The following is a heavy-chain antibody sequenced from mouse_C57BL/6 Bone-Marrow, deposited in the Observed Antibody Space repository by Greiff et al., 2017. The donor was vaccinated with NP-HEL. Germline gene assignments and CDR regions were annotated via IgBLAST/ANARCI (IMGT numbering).Heavy chain of an antibody. J-gene: IGHJ3*01. V-gene: IGHV1-18*01. D-gene: IGHD2-2*01. CDR1: GYTFTDYN. CDR2: INPNNGGT. CDR3: ARFGYDGGAWFAY. Sequence: EVQLQQSGPELVKPGASVKIPCKASGYTFTDYNMDWVKQSHGKSLEWIGDINPNNGGTIYNQKFKGKATLTVDKSSSTAYMELRSLTSEDTAVYYCARFGYDGGAWFAYWGQGTLVTVSA.